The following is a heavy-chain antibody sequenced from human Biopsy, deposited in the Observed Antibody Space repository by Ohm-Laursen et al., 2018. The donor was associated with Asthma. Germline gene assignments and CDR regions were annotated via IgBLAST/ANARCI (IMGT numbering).Heavy chain of an antibody. J-gene: IGHJ4*02. CDR3: ARKAGSCISRTCYSLDF. V-gene: IGHV1-69*01. D-gene: IGHD2-2*01. Sequence: KISCKPLGGTFNTYVIGWVRQAPGQGLEWMGGINSVFGTTTYPQKFQDRVTITADDSTSTVYMELSSLRSEDTAVYYCARKAGSCISRTCYSLDFWGQGTLVTVSS. CDR2: INSVFGTT. CDR1: GGTFNTYV.